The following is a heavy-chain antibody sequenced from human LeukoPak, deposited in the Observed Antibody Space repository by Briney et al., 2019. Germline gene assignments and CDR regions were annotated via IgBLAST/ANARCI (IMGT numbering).Heavy chain of an antibody. V-gene: IGHV3-23*01. CDR3: AKIAGFGEGGPNYFDY. J-gene: IGHJ4*02. Sequence: PGGSLRLSCAASGFTFSTYVMTWVRQAPGKGLEWVSTISGSGGSTYYADSVKGRFTISRDNSKNTLFLQMNSLRAGDTAVYYCAKIAGFGEGGPNYFDYWGQGTLATVSS. CDR1: GFTFSTYV. D-gene: IGHD3-10*01. CDR2: ISGSGGST.